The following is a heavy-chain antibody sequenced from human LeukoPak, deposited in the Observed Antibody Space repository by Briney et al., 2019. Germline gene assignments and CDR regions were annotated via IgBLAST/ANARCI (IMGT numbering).Heavy chain of an antibody. CDR3: ARDGGSYDY. CDR2: FYSGGNT. V-gene: IGHV3-53*01. J-gene: IGHJ4*02. Sequence: PGGSLRLSCVASGFTVSTNYMSWVRQAPGKGLEWVSVFYSGGNTYYADSVKGRFTISRDTSKNTLYLQMDSLRAEDTAVYYCARDGGSYDYWGQGTLVTVSS. D-gene: IGHD1-26*01. CDR1: GFTVSTNY.